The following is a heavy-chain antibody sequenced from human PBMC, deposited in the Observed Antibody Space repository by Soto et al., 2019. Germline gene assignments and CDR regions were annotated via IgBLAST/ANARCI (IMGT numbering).Heavy chain of an antibody. CDR1: GGTFSSYA. CDR3: ARDRGDIVVVPAAMRPYYYGMDV. Sequence: GASVKVSCKASGGTFSSYAISWVRQAPGQGLEWMGGIIPIFGTANYAQKFQGRVTITADESTRTAYMELSSLRSEDMAVYYCARDRGDIVVVPAAMRPYYYGMDVWGQGTTVTVSS. CDR2: IIPIFGTA. J-gene: IGHJ6*02. D-gene: IGHD2-2*01. V-gene: IGHV1-69*13.